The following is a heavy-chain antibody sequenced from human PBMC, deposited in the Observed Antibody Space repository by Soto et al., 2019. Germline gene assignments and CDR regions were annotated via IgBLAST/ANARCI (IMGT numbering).Heavy chain of an antibody. Sequence: QVQLQESGPGLVKPSETLSLTCTVSGGSISTYYWSWIRQPPGKGLEWIGYIYYSGSTNYNPSLTSRVTISVDTSKNQFSLKLSSVTAADTAVYYCARKYCSGGSCYENWFDPWGQGTLVTVSS. D-gene: IGHD2-15*01. CDR3: ARKYCSGGSCYENWFDP. J-gene: IGHJ5*02. V-gene: IGHV4-59*08. CDR1: GGSISTYY. CDR2: IYYSGST.